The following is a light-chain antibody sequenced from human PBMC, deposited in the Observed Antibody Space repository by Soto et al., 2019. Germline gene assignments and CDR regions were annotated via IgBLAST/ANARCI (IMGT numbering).Light chain of an antibody. CDR2: EVS. CDR3: SSYAGSNNVV. CDR1: SSDIGTYKY. J-gene: IGLJ2*01. Sequence: QSALTQPPSASGSPGQSVTISCTGTSSDIGTYKYVSWYQQHPGKAPKLLIYEVSQRPSGVPNRFSGSKSGNTASLTVSGLQAEDEADYYCSSYAGSNNVVFGGGTKVTVL. V-gene: IGLV2-8*01.